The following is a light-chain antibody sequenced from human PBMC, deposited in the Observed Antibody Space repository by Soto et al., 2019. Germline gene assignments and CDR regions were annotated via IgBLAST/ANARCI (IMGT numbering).Light chain of an antibody. J-gene: IGKJ2*01. Sequence: EIVLTQSPGTLSLSPGERATLSCRASQSVSSSYLAWYQQKPGQAPRLLIYGASSRATGIPDRFSGSGSGTDFTLTISRLEPEDFAVYYCQQYGGSPLYTLGQGTKLEIK. CDR1: QSVSSSY. V-gene: IGKV3-20*01. CDR3: QQYGGSPLYT. CDR2: GAS.